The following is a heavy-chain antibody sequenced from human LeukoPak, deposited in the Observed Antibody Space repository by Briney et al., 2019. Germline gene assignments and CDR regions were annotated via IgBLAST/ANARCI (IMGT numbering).Heavy chain of an antibody. J-gene: IGHJ6*02. CDR1: GFTFDDYA. CDR3: AKEDNYGMDV. V-gene: IGHV3-9*01. Sequence: GGSLRLSCAASGFTFDDYAMHWVRQAPGKGLEWVSGISWNSGSIGYADSVKGRFTISRDNAKNSLYLQMNSLRAEDTALYYCAKEDNYGMDVWGQGTTVTVSS. CDR2: ISWNSGSI. D-gene: IGHD5-24*01.